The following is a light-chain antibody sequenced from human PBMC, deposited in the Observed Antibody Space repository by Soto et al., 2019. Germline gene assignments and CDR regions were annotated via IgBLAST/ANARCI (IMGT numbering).Light chain of an antibody. V-gene: IGKV3-20*01. CDR3: HQYGSSPLPGGSPLP. CDR2: GAS. CDR1: QSVSGNY. Sequence: ENVLTQSPGTLSLSPGVRAILSCRDSQSVSGNYLAWYQHKPGQAPRLLIYGASSRATGIADRFSGSGSGTDFTLTISRLEPEDFAVYYCHQYGSSPLPGGSPLPFGGGTKVEIK. J-gene: IGKJ4*01.